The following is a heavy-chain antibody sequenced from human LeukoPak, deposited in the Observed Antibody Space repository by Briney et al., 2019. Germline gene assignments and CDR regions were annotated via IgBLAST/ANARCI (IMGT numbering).Heavy chain of an antibody. CDR1: GGSISSYY. V-gene: IGHV4-59*01. J-gene: IGHJ4*02. Sequence: SETLSLTRTVSGGSISSYYWSWIRQPPGKGLEWIGYIYYSGSTNYNPSLKSRVTISVDTSKNQFSLKLSSVTAADTAVYYCASEGYSYAFDYWGQGTLVTVSS. D-gene: IGHD5-18*01. CDR3: ASEGYSYAFDY. CDR2: IYYSGST.